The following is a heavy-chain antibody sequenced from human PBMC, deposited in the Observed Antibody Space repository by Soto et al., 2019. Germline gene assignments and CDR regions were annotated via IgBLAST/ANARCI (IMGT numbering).Heavy chain of an antibody. CDR3: AEDMGLVLSFNFDY. CDR2: ISWNSGSI. J-gene: IGHJ4*02. D-gene: IGHD6-19*01. CDR1: GFTFDDYA. Sequence: EVQLVESGGGLVQPGRSLRLSCAASGFTFDDYAMHWVRQAPGKGLEWVSGISWNSGSIGYADSVKGRVTISRDNAKNSLYLQMDSPRADDTSLYYCAEDMGLVLSFNFDYWRQGTLVTVSS. V-gene: IGHV3-9*01.